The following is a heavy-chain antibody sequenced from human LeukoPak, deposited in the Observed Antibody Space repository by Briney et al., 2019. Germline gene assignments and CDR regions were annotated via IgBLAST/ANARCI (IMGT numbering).Heavy chain of an antibody. CDR3: ARDGLRGDY. V-gene: IGHV4-61*01. Sequence: PSETLSLTCTVSGGSVSSASYYWSWIRQPPGKGLEWIGYIYYSGSTNYNPSLKSRVTISVDTSKNQFSLKLSSVTAADTAVYYCARDGLRGDYWGQGTLVTVSS. J-gene: IGHJ4*02. CDR1: GGSVSSASYY. CDR2: IYYSGST. D-gene: IGHD3-10*01.